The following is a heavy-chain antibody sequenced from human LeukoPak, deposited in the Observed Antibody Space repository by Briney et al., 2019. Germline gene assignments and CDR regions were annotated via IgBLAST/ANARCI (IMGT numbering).Heavy chain of an antibody. CDR1: GFTFSSYA. CDR3: ARAAARLAAAFDI. D-gene: IGHD6-6*01. CDR2: ISYDGSNK. Sequence: GGSLRLSCAASGFTFSSYAMHWVRQAPGKGLEWVAVISYDGSNKYYADSVKGRFTISRDNSKNTLYLQMNSLRAEDTAVYYCARAAARLAAAFDIWGQRTMVTVSS. V-gene: IGHV3-30*01. J-gene: IGHJ3*02.